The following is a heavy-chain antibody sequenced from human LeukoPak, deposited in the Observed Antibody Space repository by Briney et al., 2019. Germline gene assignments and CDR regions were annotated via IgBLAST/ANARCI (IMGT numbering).Heavy chain of an antibody. CDR3: ARGLKQGYYYYGMDV. V-gene: IGHV4-34*01. CDR2: INHSGST. Sequence: PSETLSLTCAVYGGSFSGYYWSWIRQPPGKGLEWIGEINHSGSTNYNPSLKSRVTISVDTSKNQFSLKLSSVTAADTAVYYCARGLKQGYYYYGMDVWGQGTTVTASS. CDR1: GGSFSGYY. J-gene: IGHJ6*02.